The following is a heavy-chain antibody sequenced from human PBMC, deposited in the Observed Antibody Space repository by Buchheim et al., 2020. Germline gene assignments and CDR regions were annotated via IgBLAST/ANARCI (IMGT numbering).Heavy chain of an antibody. V-gene: IGHV4-39*01. Sequence: QLQLRESGPGLVKPSETLSLTCTVSGVSISSTNYYWGWIRQPPGKGLEWIASFYYSGSTYYRPSLKSRVTMSVDTSKNQFSLNLGSVTAADTAVYYCAFGDSSRVFDYWGQGTL. CDR3: AFGDSSRVFDY. J-gene: IGHJ4*02. D-gene: IGHD6-13*01. CDR1: GVSISSTNYY. CDR2: FYYSGST.